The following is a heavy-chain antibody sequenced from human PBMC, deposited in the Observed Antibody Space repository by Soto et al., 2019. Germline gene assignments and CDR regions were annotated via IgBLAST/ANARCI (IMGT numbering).Heavy chain of an antibody. J-gene: IGHJ5*02. CDR3: ARGVKYGAYSRWFDP. D-gene: IGHD4-17*01. Sequence: QVQLVQSGAEVKKPGASVKVSCKASGYTFTSYDINWVRQATGQGLEYLGWMNPNSGNTGYVQKFQGRVTMTRATSISTAYMELSSLRSAATAVYFCARGVKYGAYSRWFDPWGQGTLVTVSS. CDR2: MNPNSGNT. V-gene: IGHV1-8*01. CDR1: GYTFTSYD.